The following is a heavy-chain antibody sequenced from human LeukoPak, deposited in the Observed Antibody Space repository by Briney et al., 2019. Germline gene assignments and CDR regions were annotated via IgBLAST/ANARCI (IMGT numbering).Heavy chain of an antibody. D-gene: IGHD4/OR15-4a*01. CDR1: GFTFSSYA. Sequence: GGSLRLSCAASGFTFSSYAMHWVRQAPGKGLEWVAVISYDGSNKYYADSVKGRFTISRDNSKNTLYLQMNSLRAEDTAVYYCARDANYHDAFDIWGQGTMVTVSS. V-gene: IGHV3-30-3*01. J-gene: IGHJ3*02. CDR2: ISYDGSNK. CDR3: ARDANYHDAFDI.